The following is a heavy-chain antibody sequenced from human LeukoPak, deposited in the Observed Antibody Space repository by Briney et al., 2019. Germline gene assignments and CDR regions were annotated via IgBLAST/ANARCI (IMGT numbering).Heavy chain of an antibody. J-gene: IGHJ6*02. Sequence: GGSLRLSCAASGFTFSSYSMNWVRQAPGKGLEWVSSISSSSSYIYYADSVKGRFTVSRGNSKDTLYLQINNLRDEDTAVYYCARRWLGDPYGMDVWGQGTTVSVSS. CDR1: GFTFSSYS. CDR2: ISSSSSYI. V-gene: IGHV3-21*04. D-gene: IGHD3-10*01. CDR3: ARRWLGDPYGMDV.